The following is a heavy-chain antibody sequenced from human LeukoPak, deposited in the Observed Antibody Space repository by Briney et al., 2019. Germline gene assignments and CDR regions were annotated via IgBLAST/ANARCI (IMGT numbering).Heavy chain of an antibody. D-gene: IGHD2-8*01. CDR2: IIPILGIA. CDR1: GGTFSSYA. Sequence: SVKVSCKASGGTFSSYAIIWVRQAPGQGLEWMGRIIPILGIANYAQKFQGRVTITADKSTSTAYMELSSLRSEDAAVYYCARAMVYAISWFDPWGQGTLVTVSS. V-gene: IGHV1-69*04. J-gene: IGHJ5*02. CDR3: ARAMVYAISWFDP.